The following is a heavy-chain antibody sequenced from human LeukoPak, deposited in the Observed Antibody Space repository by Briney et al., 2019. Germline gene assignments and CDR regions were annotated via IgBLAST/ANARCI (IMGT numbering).Heavy chain of an antibody. V-gene: IGHV1-69*13. CDR3: AIGGSSSSVTASDY. CDR1: GGTFSSYA. J-gene: IGHJ4*02. D-gene: IGHD6-6*01. Sequence: SVKVSCKASGGTFSSYAISWVRQAPGQGLEWMGGIIPIFGTANYAQKFQGRVTITADESTSTAYMELSSLRSEDTAVYYCAIGGSSSSVTASDYWGQGALVTVSS. CDR2: IIPIFGTA.